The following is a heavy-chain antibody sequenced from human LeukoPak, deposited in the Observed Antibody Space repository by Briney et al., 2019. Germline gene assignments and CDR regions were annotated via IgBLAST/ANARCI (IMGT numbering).Heavy chain of an antibody. J-gene: IGHJ5*02. D-gene: IGHD3-22*01. CDR3: AREFYYYDSSGDNWFDP. CDR2: IYSGGST. Sequence: SETLSLTRSVSGVSISSYYWTWIRPPAGKGLGWIGRIYSGGSTNYNHSLKSRVTMSVDTSKNQFSLRLTSVTAADTAFYYCAREFYYYDSSGDNWFDPWGQGTLVTVSS. V-gene: IGHV4-4*07. CDR1: GVSISSYY.